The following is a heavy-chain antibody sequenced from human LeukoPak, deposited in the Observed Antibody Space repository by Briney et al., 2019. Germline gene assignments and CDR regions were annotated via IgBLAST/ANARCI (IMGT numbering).Heavy chain of an antibody. Sequence: SVKVSCKASGGTFSSYAISWVRQAPGQGLEWMGGIIPIFGTANYAQKFQGRVTITTDESTSTAYMELSSLRSEDTAVYYCASEDSSGPNAFHIWGQGTMVTVSS. CDR1: GGTFSSYA. J-gene: IGHJ3*02. V-gene: IGHV1-69*05. CDR2: IIPIFGTA. D-gene: IGHD3-22*01. CDR3: ASEDSSGPNAFHI.